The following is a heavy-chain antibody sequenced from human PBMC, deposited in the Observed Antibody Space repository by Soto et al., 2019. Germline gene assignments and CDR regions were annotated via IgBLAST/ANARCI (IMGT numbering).Heavy chain of an antibody. CDR3: AGRASRYYYDSSGYFDY. Sequence: QVQLQESGPGLVKPSETLSLTCTVSGGSISSYYWSWIRQPPGKGLEWIGYIYYSGSTNYNPSLRGRVTISVDTSKNQCSLKLSSVTAADTAVYYCAGRASRYYYDSSGYFDYWGQGTLVTVSS. CDR1: GGSISSYY. V-gene: IGHV4-59*01. D-gene: IGHD3-22*01. CDR2: IYYSGST. J-gene: IGHJ4*02.